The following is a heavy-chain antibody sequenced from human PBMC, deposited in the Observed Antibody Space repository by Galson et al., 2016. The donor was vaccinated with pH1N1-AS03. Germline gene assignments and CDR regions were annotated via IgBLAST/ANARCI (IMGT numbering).Heavy chain of an antibody. D-gene: IGHD3-3*01. J-gene: IGHJ5*02. V-gene: IGHV3-23*01. Sequence: SLRLSCAASGFTFNIYAMHWVRQTPGKGLEWVSGVGGIDASLYYAESVKDRFTVSRDNSKNTLYLQMNSLRAEDTAVYYCARGSGSPHWFDPWGQGTLVTVSS. CDR1: GFTFNIYA. CDR3: ARGSGSPHWFDP. CDR2: VGGIDASL.